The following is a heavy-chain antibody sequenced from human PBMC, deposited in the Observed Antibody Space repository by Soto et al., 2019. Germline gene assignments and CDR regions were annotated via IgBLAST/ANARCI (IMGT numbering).Heavy chain of an antibody. CDR3: ATTPFNMASAGSYYFDS. J-gene: IGHJ4*02. CDR1: GGTFSNYG. Sequence: QVKLVQSGTEVKRPGSSVKVSCKASGGTFSNYGLSWVRQAPGHGLQWMGGIIPLFGTLHNAREFQDRGTITADQSTGTASMDLRSLTYDDTAVYFCATTPFNMASAGSYYFDSWGQGILVTVSS. CDR2: IIPLFGTL. D-gene: IGHD6-13*01. V-gene: IGHV1-69*01.